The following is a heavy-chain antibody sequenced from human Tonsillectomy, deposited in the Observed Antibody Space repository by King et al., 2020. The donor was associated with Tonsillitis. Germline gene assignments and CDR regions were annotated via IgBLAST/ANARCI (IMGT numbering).Heavy chain of an antibody. Sequence: VQLVESGGALVQPGGCLRLSCEASGFTCSSYAMTWVRQTPGKGLEWVSAISSVGRTYYADTVKGRFTISRDNSKNTLYLQMNSLGAEDTAVYYCAKDGNGDYVWYFDLWGRGTLVTVSS. CDR3: AKDGNGDYVWYFDL. J-gene: IGHJ2*01. CDR2: ISSVGRT. V-gene: IGHV3-23*04. D-gene: IGHD4-17*01. CDR1: GFTCSSYA.